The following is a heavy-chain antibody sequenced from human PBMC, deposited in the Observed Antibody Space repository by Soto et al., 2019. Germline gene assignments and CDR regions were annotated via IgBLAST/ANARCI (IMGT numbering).Heavy chain of an antibody. D-gene: IGHD2-15*01. CDR1: GFTFSSYG. V-gene: IGHV3-33*01. J-gene: IGHJ4*02. CDR3: ARDEPVLIGYCSGGSCYPFDY. Sequence: VQLVESGGGVVQPGRSLRLSCAASGFTFSSYGMHWVRQAPGKGLEWVAVIWYDGSNKYYADSVKGRFTISRDNSKNTLYLQMNSLRAEDTAVYYCARDEPVLIGYCSGGSCYPFDYWGQGTLVTVSS. CDR2: IWYDGSNK.